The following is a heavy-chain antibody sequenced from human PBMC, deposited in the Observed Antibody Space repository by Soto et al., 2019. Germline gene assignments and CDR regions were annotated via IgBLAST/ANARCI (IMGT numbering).Heavy chain of an antibody. CDR1: DDSINSDKYY. CDR3: ARLEGLATISYYFDF. J-gene: IGHJ4*02. D-gene: IGHD5-12*01. CDR2: IYYRGNA. Sequence: QLQLQESGPGLGKPSETLSLTCSVSDDSINSDKYYWGWIRQPPGKGLEWIGSIYYRGNAYYNPSLQTRVTISLDKSKSQFSLKLNSVTAADSAVYFCARLEGLATISYYFDFWGPGALVTVSS. V-gene: IGHV4-39*01.